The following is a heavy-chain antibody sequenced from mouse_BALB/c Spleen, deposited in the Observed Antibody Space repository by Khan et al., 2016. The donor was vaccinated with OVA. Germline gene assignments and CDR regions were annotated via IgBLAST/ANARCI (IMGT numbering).Heavy chain of an antibody. CDR2: IYPGNTDT. V-gene: IGHV1-5*01. J-gene: IGHJ3*01. CDR1: GYTFTSYW. Sequence: EVKLQESGTVLARPGASVKMSCKASGYTFTSYWMHWVKQRPGQGLEWLGDIYPGNTDTNSNQKFKGKAKLTAVTSTSTAYMELSSLTNEDSAVYDCTRRNWDVAWFAYWGQGTLGTVSA. CDR3: TRRNWDVAWFAY. D-gene: IGHD4-1*01.